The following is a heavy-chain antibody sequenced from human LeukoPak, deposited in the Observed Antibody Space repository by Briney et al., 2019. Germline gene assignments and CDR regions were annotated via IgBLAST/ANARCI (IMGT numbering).Heavy chain of an antibody. CDR1: GGSISSSNW. CDR2: IYHSGST. Sequence: SETLSLTCAVSGGSISSSNWWSWVRQPPGKGLEWIGEIYHSGSTNYNPSLKSRVTISVDKSKSQFSLKLSSVTAADTAVYYCARGIAARSRWFDPWGQGTLVTVSS. D-gene: IGHD6-6*01. CDR3: ARGIAARSRWFDP. V-gene: IGHV4-4*02. J-gene: IGHJ5*02.